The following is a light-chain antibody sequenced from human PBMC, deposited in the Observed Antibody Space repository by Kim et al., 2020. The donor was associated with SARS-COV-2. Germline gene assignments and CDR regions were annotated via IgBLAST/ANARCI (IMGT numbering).Light chain of an antibody. CDR3: NCRDNG. V-gene: IGLV3-19*01. CDR1: SLRGFY. J-gene: IGLJ2*01. Sequence: SSELTQDPAVSVALGQTVRIKCQGDSLRGFYASWYQQKSRQAPVLVFYGRSNRPSGIPDRFSGSSSGDTASLTITGAQAEDEADYYCNCRDNGFGGGTKLTVL. CDR2: GRS.